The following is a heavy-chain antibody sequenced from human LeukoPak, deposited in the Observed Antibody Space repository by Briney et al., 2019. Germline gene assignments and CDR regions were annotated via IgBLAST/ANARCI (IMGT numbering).Heavy chain of an antibody. Sequence: SQTLSLTCAISGDSVSSNNAAWNWIRQSPSRGLEWLGTTYYRSKWLYDYAISVKSRITISPDAFKNQFSLQLNSMTPEDTAVYYCAKEQWLRGGYYGVDVWGQGTTVTVSS. D-gene: IGHD6-19*01. V-gene: IGHV6-1*01. CDR2: TYYRSKWLY. CDR3: AKEQWLRGGYYGVDV. CDR1: GDSVSSNNAA. J-gene: IGHJ6*02.